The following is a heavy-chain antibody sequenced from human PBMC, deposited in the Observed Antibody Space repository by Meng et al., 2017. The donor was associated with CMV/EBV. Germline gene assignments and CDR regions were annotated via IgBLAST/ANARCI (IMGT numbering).Heavy chain of an antibody. D-gene: IGHD6-13*01. CDR2: IRYDGSNK. CDR3: AKRRGSSWYGWFDP. Sequence: GGSLRLSCAASGFTFSNYGMHWVRQAPGKGLEWVAFIRYDGSNKYYADSVKGRFIISRDNSKNTLYLQMSSLRGEDTAVYYCAKRRGSSWYGWFDPWGQGTLVTVSS. V-gene: IGHV3-30*02. J-gene: IGHJ5*02. CDR1: GFTFSNYG.